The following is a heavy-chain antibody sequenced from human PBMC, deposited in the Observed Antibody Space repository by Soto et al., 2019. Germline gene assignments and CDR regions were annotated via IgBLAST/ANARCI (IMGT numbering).Heavy chain of an antibody. CDR2: IYYSGST. CDR1: GGSISSYY. CDR3: ARAEGAAGKGWFDP. Sequence: ASETLSLTCTVSGGSISSYYWSWIRQPPGKGLEWIGYIYYSGSTNYNPSLKSRVTISVDTSKNQFSLKLSSVTAADTAVYYCARAEGAAGKGWFDPWGQGTLVTVSS. V-gene: IGHV4-59*01. J-gene: IGHJ5*02. D-gene: IGHD6-13*01.